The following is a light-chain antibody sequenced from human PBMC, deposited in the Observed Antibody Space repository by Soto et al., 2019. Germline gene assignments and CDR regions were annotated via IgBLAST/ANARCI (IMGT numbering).Light chain of an antibody. J-gene: IGKJ3*01. Sequence: EIVMTQSPATLSVPPGERATLSCRASQSVSSNLAWYQQKPGQAPRLLIYGASTRATGVPARFSGSGSGTEFTLTISSLQSEDFAVYYCQQYSNWPLFGPGTKVDI. CDR1: QSVSSN. CDR2: GAS. V-gene: IGKV3-15*01. CDR3: QQYSNWPL.